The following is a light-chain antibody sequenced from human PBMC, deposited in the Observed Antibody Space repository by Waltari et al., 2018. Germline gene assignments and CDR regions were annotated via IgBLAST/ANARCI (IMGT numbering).Light chain of an antibody. CDR1: QSISNF. CDR2: AAS. V-gene: IGKV1-39*01. Sequence: DIQMTQSLSSLSASVGDTITITCRSSQSISNFLNWFQQKPRNSPKLLIVAASNLHSGVPSRFSGSGSETDFTLSISSLQPEDFATFFCHQSFTTPETFGQGTRLEFK. CDR3: HQSFTTPET. J-gene: IGKJ5*01.